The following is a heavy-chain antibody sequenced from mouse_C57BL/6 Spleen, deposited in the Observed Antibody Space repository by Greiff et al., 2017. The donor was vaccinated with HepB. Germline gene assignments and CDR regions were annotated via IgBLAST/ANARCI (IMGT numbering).Heavy chain of an antibody. CDR1: GYSITSGYY. CDR2: ISYDGSN. D-gene: IGHD1-1*01. CDR3: ARGGSSHWYFDV. Sequence: EVQLQQSGPGLMKPSQSLSLTCSVTGYSITSGYYWNWIRQFPGNKLEWMGYISYDGSNNYNPSLKNRISITRDTSKNQFFLKLNSVTTEDTATYYCARGGSSHWYFDVWGTGTTVTVSS. J-gene: IGHJ1*03. V-gene: IGHV3-6*01.